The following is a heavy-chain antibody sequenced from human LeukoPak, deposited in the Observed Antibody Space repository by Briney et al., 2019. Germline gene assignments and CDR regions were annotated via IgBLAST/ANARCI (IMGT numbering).Heavy chain of an antibody. J-gene: IGHJ5*02. V-gene: IGHV4-31*03. CDR3: ARLNCSGGSCYSVDH. CDR1: GGSISSGAYY. CDR2: IYYSGST. D-gene: IGHD2-15*01. Sequence: SQTLSLTCTVSGGSISSGAYYWSWIRQHPGKGLEWIGYIYYSGSTYYNPSLKSRVTISVDTYKNQFSLKLSSVTAADTAVYYCARLNCSGGSCYSVDHWGQGTLVTVSS.